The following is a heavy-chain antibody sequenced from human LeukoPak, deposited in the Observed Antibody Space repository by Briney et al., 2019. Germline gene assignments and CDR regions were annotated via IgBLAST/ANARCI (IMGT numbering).Heavy chain of an antibody. Sequence: PSETLSLTCTVSGGSINSNSFYWGWARQPPGKGLEWIGIGSLSYRGSTYYSPSLKSRITISVDMAKSQSSLKLASVTAADTAVYYCARGRGQYYYAPPHDYWGQGTLVTVSS. CDR1: GGSINSNSFY. CDR2: LSYRGST. V-gene: IGHV4-39*01. CDR3: ARGRGQYYYAPPHDY. D-gene: IGHD3-10*01. J-gene: IGHJ4*02.